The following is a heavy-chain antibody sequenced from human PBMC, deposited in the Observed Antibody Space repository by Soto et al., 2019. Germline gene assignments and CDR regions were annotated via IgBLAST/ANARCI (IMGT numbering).Heavy chain of an antibody. CDR3: AKQVAWTVTRGWADY. Sequence: QVQLVESGGGVVQPGRSLRLSCAASGFTFSRYGMHWVRQAPGKGLEWLAVISYDGSNKYLADSVKGRFSISKDNSMNPLYLQMNSLRAEDTVVYYCAKQVAWTVTRGWADYWGQGTLVTVSS. CDR1: GFTFSRYG. V-gene: IGHV3-30*18. J-gene: IGHJ4*02. CDR2: ISYDGSNK. D-gene: IGHD4-17*01.